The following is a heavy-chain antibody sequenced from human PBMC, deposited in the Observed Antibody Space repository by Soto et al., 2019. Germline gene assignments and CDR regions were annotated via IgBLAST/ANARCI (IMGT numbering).Heavy chain of an antibody. D-gene: IGHD1-20*01. CDR3: ARVLTGSRAFDY. CDR1: DGSISSSTYY. V-gene: IGHV4-39*01. CDR2: IYYSGST. J-gene: IGHJ4*02. Sequence: KSSETLSLTCTVSDGSISSSTYYWGWVRQPPGRGLEWIGNIYYSGSTFYNPSLKSRVTVSIDTSKNQFSLSLGSLTAADTAVYYCARVLTGSRAFDYWGQRALVTVSS.